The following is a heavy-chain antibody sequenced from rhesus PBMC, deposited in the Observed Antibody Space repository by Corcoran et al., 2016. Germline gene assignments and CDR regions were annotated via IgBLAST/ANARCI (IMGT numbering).Heavy chain of an antibody. CDR3: ARVRGSSVTIFDY. Sequence: QVTLKESGPALVKPTQPLTLTCPFSGFSLSTSVMGVGWIRLPSRKTQEWMELIYWDDDKRYSTSLKSRLTISKNTSKNQVVLTMTNMDPVDTATYYCARVRGSSVTIFDYWGQGVLVTVSS. V-gene: IGHV2-1*01. CDR2: IYWDDDK. J-gene: IGHJ4*01. D-gene: IGHD6S26*01. CDR1: GFSLSTSVMG.